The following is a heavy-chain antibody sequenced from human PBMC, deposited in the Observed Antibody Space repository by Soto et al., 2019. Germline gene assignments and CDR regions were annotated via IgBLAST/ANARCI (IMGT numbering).Heavy chain of an antibody. J-gene: IGHJ5*02. D-gene: IGHD6-13*01. Sequence: SETLSLTCTVSGGSVSSGDYYWSWIRQHPGKGLEWIGYIYNTGSADYNASLKSRLTMSVESCKNQFSMRLTSVTAADEAVYFCARARRFTSSWLWFDPWGQGTLVTVSS. CDR2: IYNTGSA. CDR1: GGSVSSGDYY. V-gene: IGHV4-31*03. CDR3: ARARRFTSSWLWFDP.